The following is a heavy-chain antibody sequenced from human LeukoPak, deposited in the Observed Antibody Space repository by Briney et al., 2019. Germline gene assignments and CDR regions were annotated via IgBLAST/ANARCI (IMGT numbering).Heavy chain of an antibody. V-gene: IGHV4-34*01. D-gene: IGHD3-3*01. CDR2: INHSGST. Sequence: SETLSLTCAVYGGSFCGYYWSWIRQPTGKGLEWIGEINHSGSTNYNPSLKSRVTISVDTSKYQFSLKLSSVTAADTAVYYCASRRITIFGVVIPYYYYMDVWGKGTTVTVSS. J-gene: IGHJ6*03. CDR1: GGSFCGYY. CDR3: ASRRITIFGVVIPYYYYMDV.